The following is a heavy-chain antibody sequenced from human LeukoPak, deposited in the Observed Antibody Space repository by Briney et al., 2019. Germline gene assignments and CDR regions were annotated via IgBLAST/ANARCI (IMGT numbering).Heavy chain of an antibody. D-gene: IGHD5-12*01. CDR3: ARDRSGYARYYGMDV. CDR1: GFTFSDYY. V-gene: IGHV3-11*01. CDR2: ISSNISTT. J-gene: IGHJ6*02. Sequence: GGSLRLSCAASGFTFSDYYMSWIRQAPGKGLEWVSSISSNISTTYYADSVKGRFTISRDNAKNSLYLQMNSLRVEDTAVYYCARDRSGYARYYGMDVWGQGTMVTVSS.